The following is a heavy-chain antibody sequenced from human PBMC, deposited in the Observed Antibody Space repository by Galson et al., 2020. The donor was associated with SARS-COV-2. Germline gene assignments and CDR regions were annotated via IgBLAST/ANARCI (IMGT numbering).Heavy chain of an antibody. CDR1: GFSLSTSGVA. J-gene: IGHJ4*02. Sequence: SGPTLVKPTQTLTLTCTFSGFSLSTSGVAVGWIRQPPGKALEWLALIYWDDDKRYSPSLKSRLTITKDTSKNQVVLTITNMDPVDTATYYCAHRDILLGGPPGFDYWGQGTLVTVSS. D-gene: IGHD2-8*02. V-gene: IGHV2-5*02. CDR3: AHRDILLGGPPGFDY. CDR2: IYWDDDK.